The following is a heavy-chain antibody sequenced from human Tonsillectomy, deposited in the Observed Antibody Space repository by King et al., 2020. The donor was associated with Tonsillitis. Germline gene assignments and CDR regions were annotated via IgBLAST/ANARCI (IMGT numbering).Heavy chain of an antibody. Sequence: VQLVESGGGLVQPGGSLRLSCAASGFTFSSYSMNWVRQAPGKGLEWVSYISSSSSTIYYADSVKGRFTISRDNAKNSLYLQMNSLRAEDTAAYYCARGRLYCSSTSCYDVPYGFDYWGQGTLVTVSS. CDR2: ISSSSSTI. V-gene: IGHV3-48*01. CDR3: ARGRLYCSSTSCYDVPYGFDY. CDR1: GFTFSSYS. J-gene: IGHJ4*02. D-gene: IGHD2-2*01.